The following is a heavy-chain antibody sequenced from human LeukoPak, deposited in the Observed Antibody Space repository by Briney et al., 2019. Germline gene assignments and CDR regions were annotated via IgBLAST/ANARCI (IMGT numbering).Heavy chain of an antibody. CDR1: GFSFVDYA. D-gene: IGHD3-3*01. Sequence: GGSLRLSCAASGFSFVDYAMSWVRQARGPGLERVSAISGSGGCTYYADSVEGRFPISIDNSKNTLYLQMNSLRAEDTAVYYCAKAGWKVRFWEWLLRPFDYWGQGTLVTVSS. CDR3: AKAGWKVRFWEWLLRPFDY. V-gene: IGHV3-23*01. CDR2: ISGSGGCT. J-gene: IGHJ4*02.